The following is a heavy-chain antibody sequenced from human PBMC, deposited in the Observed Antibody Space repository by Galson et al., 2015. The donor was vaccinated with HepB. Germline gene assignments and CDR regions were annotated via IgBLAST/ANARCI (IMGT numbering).Heavy chain of an antibody. J-gene: IGHJ6*02. CDR2: IYSGGST. D-gene: IGHD6-6*01. V-gene: IGHV3-53*01. CDR1: GFTVSSNY. CDR3: ARGQLVLSNLYYYYYGMDV. Sequence: SLRLSCAASGFTVSSNYMSWVRQAPGKGLEWVSVIYSGGSTYYADSVKGRFTISRDNSKNTLYLQMNSLRAEDTAVYYCARGQLVLSNLYYYYYGMDVWGQGTTVTVSS.